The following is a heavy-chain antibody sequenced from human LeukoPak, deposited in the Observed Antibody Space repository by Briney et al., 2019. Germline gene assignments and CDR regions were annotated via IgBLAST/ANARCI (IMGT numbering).Heavy chain of an antibody. J-gene: IGHJ4*02. V-gene: IGHV1-2*02. CDR2: INPNSGGT. CDR1: RYTFTGYY. D-gene: IGHD2-15*01. CDR3: ARVGVVGRPYFDY. Sequence: ASVTVSRMPSRYTFTGYYMHWVGQAPGQGLEGMGWINPNSGGTNYAQRCQGRVTMTRDTSISTAYMELSRLRSDDTSVYYCARVGVVGRPYFDYWGQGTLVTVSS.